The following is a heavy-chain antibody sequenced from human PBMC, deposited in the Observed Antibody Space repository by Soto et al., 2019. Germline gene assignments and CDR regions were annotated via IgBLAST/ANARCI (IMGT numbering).Heavy chain of an antibody. CDR3: VRDGLVSSAKYYFDY. D-gene: IGHD6-13*01. V-gene: IGHV1-2*02. J-gene: IGHJ4*02. CDR1: GYTFTDCY. Sequence: QVQLVQSGAEVKKPGPSVRVSCKASGYTFTDCYVHWMRQAPGQGLEWMGWINPKSGGTNIAQRFKGRVNMTRDMSINTAYMELNSLKSDDTAVYYCVRDGLVSSAKYYFDYWGQGTLVTVSS. CDR2: INPKSGGT.